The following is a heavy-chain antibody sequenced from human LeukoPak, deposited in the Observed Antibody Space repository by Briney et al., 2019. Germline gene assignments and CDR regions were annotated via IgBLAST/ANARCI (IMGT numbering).Heavy chain of an antibody. D-gene: IGHD6-6*01. CDR3: AKATNSYSSSPNYNWFDP. CDR2: IRYDGSNK. J-gene: IGHJ5*02. Sequence: PGGSLRLSCAASGFTFSSYGMHWVRQAPGKGLEWVAFIRYDGSNKYYADSVKGRFTISRDNSKNTLYLQMNSLRAGDTAVYYCAKATNSYSSSPNYNWFDPWGQGTLVTVSS. V-gene: IGHV3-30*02. CDR1: GFTFSSYG.